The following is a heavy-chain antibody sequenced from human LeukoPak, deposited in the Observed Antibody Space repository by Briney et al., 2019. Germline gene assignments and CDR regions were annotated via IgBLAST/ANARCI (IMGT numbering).Heavy chain of an antibody. Sequence: PGGPLRLSCAASGFTFSSYAMHWVRQAPGKGLEWVAVISYDGSNKYYADSVKGRFTISRDNSKNTLYLQMNSLRAEDTAVYYCAKTFYYYDSSGYYPDYWGQGTLVTVSS. CDR1: GFTFSSYA. D-gene: IGHD3-22*01. CDR2: ISYDGSNK. V-gene: IGHV3-30-3*02. J-gene: IGHJ4*02. CDR3: AKTFYYYDSSGYYPDY.